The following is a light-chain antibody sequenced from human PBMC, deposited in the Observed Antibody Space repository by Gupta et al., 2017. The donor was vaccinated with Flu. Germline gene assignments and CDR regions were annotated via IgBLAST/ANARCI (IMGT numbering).Light chain of an antibody. CDR3: QQSYSNPRT. V-gene: IGKV1-39*01. J-gene: IGKJ4*01. Sequence: IQLSQPPSSLSASVRDRVTITCRASQSISSYLNWYQQKPGKAPKLLIYAASSLQSGVPSRFSGSGSGTDFTLTISSLQPEDFATYYCQQSYSNPRTFGGGTKVEIK. CDR1: QSISSY. CDR2: AAS.